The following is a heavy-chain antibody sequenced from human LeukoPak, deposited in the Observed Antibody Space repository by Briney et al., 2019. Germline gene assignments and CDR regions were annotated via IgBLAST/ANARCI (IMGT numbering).Heavy chain of an antibody. J-gene: IGHJ4*02. CDR3: AKDALPTTGGLPDY. D-gene: IGHD2-8*02. CDR1: GFTFDDYT. V-gene: IGHV3-43*01. CDR2: ISWDGGST. Sequence: PGGSLRLSCAASGFTFDDYTMHWVRQAPGKGLEWVSLISWDGGSTYYADSVKGRFTISRDNSKNSLYLQMNSLRTEDTALYYCAKDALPTTGGLPDYWGQGTLVTVSS.